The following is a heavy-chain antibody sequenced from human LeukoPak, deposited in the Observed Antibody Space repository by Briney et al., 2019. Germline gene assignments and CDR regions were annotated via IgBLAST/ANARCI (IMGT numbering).Heavy chain of an antibody. V-gene: IGHV3-9*01. Sequence: GGSLRLSCAASGFTFDDYAMHWVRQAPGKGLEWVSGISWNSGSIGYADSVKGRFTISRDNAKNSLYLQMNSLRAEDTASYYCAKVYYGDYVPFDYWGQGTLVTVSS. D-gene: IGHD4-17*01. J-gene: IGHJ4*02. CDR3: AKVYYGDYVPFDY. CDR1: GFTFDDYA. CDR2: ISWNSGSI.